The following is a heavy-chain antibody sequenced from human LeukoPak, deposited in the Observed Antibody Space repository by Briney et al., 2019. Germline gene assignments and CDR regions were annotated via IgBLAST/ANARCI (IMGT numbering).Heavy chain of an antibody. CDR3: ARVGYNDFDY. CDR2: ISASGSAT. CDR1: GFIFSNYG. D-gene: IGHD5-24*01. J-gene: IGHJ4*02. V-gene: IGHV3-23*01. Sequence: GGSLRLSCAASGFIFSNYGMNWVRQAPGKGLEWVAAISASGSATSYADSVRGRFTISRDNSKSTTYLQMNSLRAEDTAVFYCARVGYNDFDYWGQGTLVTVSS.